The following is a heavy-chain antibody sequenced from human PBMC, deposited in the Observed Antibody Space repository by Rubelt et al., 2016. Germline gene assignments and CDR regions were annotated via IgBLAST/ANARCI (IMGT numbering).Heavy chain of an antibody. CDR3: AKNFAKTTVTTY. CDR1: YA. V-gene: IGHV3-23*01. D-gene: IGHD4-17*01. CDR2: ISGSGGST. J-gene: IGHJ4*02. Sequence: YAMSWVRQAPGKGPEWVSAISGSGGSTYYADSVKGRFTISRDNSKTTLYLQMNSLRAEDTAVYYCAKNFAKTTVTTYWGQGTLVTVSS.